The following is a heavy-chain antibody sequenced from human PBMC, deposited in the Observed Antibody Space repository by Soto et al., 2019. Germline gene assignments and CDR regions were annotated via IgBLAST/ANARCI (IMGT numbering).Heavy chain of an antibody. CDR2: ISAYNANT. Sequence: QVQLVQSGAEVKKPGASVKVSCKASGYSFTNYGISWVRQAPGQGLEWMGWISAYNANTNYAQKLQGRVTMTTDTSTSTAYMELRSLRSDDTAVYYCARVGECSSTSCRYYYYYGMDVWGKGTTVTVSS. V-gene: IGHV1-18*01. CDR3: ARVGECSSTSCRYYYYYGMDV. CDR1: GYSFTNYG. J-gene: IGHJ6*04. D-gene: IGHD2-2*01.